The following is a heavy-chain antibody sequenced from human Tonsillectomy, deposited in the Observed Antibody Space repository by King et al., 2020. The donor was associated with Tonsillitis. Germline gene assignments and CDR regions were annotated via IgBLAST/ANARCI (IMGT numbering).Heavy chain of an antibody. V-gene: IGHV4-59*01. CDR3: ARVNRPPPAIAAAGGGFDP. CDR2: IYYSGST. Sequence: QLQESGPGLVKPSETLSLTCTVSGGSITTYYWSWIRQPPGKGLEWIGYIYYSGSTNYNPSLKSRVTISIDTSKNQFSLKLTSVTAADTAVYYCARVNRPPPAIAAAGGGFDPWGQGTLVTVSS. CDR1: GGSITTYY. D-gene: IGHD6-13*01. J-gene: IGHJ5*02.